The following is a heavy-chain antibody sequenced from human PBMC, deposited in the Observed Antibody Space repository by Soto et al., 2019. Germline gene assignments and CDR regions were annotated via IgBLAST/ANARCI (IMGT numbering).Heavy chain of an antibody. J-gene: IGHJ4*02. CDR1: VFTVSSNS. D-gene: IGHD6-6*01. CDR2: IYSDGTT. CDR3: AILSN. Sequence: SLRLSCAACVFTVSSNSMNWVRQAPGKGLEWVSIIYSDGTTSYADSVKGRFTICRDNFKNTLHLQMNSLRPEDTAVYYCAILSNWGQGTVVTVSS. V-gene: IGHV3-53*01.